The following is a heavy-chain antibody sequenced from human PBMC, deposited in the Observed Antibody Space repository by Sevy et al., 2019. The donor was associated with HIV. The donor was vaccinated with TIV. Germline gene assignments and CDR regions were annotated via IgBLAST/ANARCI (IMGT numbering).Heavy chain of an antibody. CDR1: GFTFSSYG. CDR3: AKDSDDSSVNYFDY. D-gene: IGHD3-22*01. CDR2: ISYDGSNK. J-gene: IGHJ4*02. Sequence: GGSLRLSCAASGFTFSSYGMHWVRQAPGKGLEWVAVISYDGSNKYYADSVKGRFTISSDNSKNTLYLRMNSLRAEDTAVYYCAKDSDDSSVNYFDYWGQGTLVTVSS. V-gene: IGHV3-30*18.